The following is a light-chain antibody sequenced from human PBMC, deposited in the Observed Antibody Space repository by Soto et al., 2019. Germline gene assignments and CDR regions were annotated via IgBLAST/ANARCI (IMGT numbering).Light chain of an antibody. CDR2: AAS. V-gene: IGKV1-39*01. CDR1: QSISSY. Sequence: DIQMTQSPSSLSASVGDRVTITCRASQSISSYLNWYQQKPGKAPKLLIYAASSLQSGDPSRFSGSGSGTDFTLTISSLQPEDFATYYCQQSYSTPRTVGQGTKLEIK. J-gene: IGKJ1*01. CDR3: QQSYSTPRT.